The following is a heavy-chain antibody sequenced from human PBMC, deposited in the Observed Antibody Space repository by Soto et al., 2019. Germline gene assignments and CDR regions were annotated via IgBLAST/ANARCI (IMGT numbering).Heavy chain of an antibody. CDR1: GGSISSSSYY. CDR2: IYYSGST. J-gene: IGHJ4*02. Sequence: QLQLQESGPGLVKPSETLSLTCTVSGGSISSSSYYWGWIRQPPGKGLEWIGSIYYSGSTYYNPSLKSRVTISVDTSKNQFSLKLSSVTAADTAVYYCAREVRSSWVVDYWGQGTLVTVSS. D-gene: IGHD6-6*01. CDR3: AREVRSSWVVDY. V-gene: IGHV4-39*02.